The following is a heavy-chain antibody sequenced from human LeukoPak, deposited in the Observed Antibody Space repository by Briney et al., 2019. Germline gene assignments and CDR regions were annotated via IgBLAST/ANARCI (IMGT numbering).Heavy chain of an antibody. Sequence: PGGSLRLSCAASGFTFSDYYMSWIRQAPGKGLEWVSYISSSGSTIYYADSVKGRFTISRDNAKNSLYLQMNSLRAEDTAVYYCAREPRGYCSSTSCLNWFDPWGQGTLVTVSS. CDR3: AREPRGYCSSTSCLNWFDP. D-gene: IGHD2-2*01. CDR2: ISSSGSTI. J-gene: IGHJ5*02. CDR1: GFTFSDYY. V-gene: IGHV3-11*04.